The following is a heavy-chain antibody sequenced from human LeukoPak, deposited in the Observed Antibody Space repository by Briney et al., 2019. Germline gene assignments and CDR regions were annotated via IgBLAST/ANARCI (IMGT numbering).Heavy chain of an antibody. D-gene: IGHD3-3*01. CDR1: GFTFSSYS. CDR3: ARVGNDYDFWSGYIPDYYYYYYMDV. CDR2: ISSSSSYI. Sequence: PGGSLRLSCAASGFTFSSYSMNWVRQAPGKGLEWVSSISSSSSYIYYADSVKGRFTISRDNAKNSLYLQMNSLRAEDTAVYYCARVGNDYDFWSGYIPDYYYYYYMDVWGKGTTVTVSS. V-gene: IGHV3-21*01. J-gene: IGHJ6*03.